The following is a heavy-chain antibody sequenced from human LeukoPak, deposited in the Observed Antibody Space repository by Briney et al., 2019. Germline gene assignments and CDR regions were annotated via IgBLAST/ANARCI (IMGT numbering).Heavy chain of an antibody. CDR1: GYTFTSYY. CDR2: INPNSGGT. V-gene: IGHV1-2*02. Sequence: ASVKVSCKASGYTFTSYYMHWVRQAPGQGLEWMGWINPNSGGTNYAQKFQGRVTMTRDTSISTAYMELSRLRSDDTAVYYCARVYDILTGYPDYWGQGTLVTVSS. CDR3: ARVYDILTGYPDY. J-gene: IGHJ4*02. D-gene: IGHD3-9*01.